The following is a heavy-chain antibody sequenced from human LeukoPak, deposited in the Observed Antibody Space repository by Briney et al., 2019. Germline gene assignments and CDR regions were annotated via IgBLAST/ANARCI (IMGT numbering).Heavy chain of an antibody. Sequence: SETLSLTCTVSGGSISSYFWSWIRQPAGRGLEWIGRIYTSGSTNYNPSLKSRVTMSVDTSKNQFSLKLISVTAADTAIYFCARGSTRYDYWGQGTLVTVSS. CDR3: ARGSTRYDY. D-gene: IGHD2-2*01. V-gene: IGHV4-4*07. CDR2: IYTSGST. J-gene: IGHJ4*02. CDR1: GGSISSYF.